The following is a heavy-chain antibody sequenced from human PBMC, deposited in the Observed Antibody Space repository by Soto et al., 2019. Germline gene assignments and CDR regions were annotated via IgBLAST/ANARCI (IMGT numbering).Heavy chain of an antibody. V-gene: IGHV1-2*02. J-gene: IGHJ4*02. Sequence: GASVKVSCKASGYTFSDYYLHWLRQAPGQGLEWMGWISPKSGGTHYAPKFEGRVTLTTDTSISTAFMELSRLTSDDTAVYYCARGPRTQLWFPNVYWGQGTLVTVSS. CDR2: ISPKSGGT. CDR1: GYTFSDYY. D-gene: IGHD5-18*01. CDR3: ARGPRTQLWFPNVY.